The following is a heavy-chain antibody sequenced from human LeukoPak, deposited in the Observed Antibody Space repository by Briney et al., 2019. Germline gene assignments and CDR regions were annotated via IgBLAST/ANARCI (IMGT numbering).Heavy chain of an antibody. Sequence: AGGSLRLSCAASGLTFSSYAMSWVRQAPGKGLEWVSAISGSGGSTYYADSVKGRFTISRDNSKNTLYLQMNSLRAEDTAVYYCARGYSYGWFAFDIWGQGTMVTVSS. CDR1: GLTFSSYA. V-gene: IGHV3-23*01. CDR2: ISGSGGST. J-gene: IGHJ3*02. CDR3: ARGYSYGWFAFDI. D-gene: IGHD5-18*01.